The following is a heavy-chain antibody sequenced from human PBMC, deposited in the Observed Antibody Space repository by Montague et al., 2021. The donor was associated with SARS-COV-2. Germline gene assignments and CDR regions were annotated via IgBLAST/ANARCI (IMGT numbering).Heavy chain of an antibody. J-gene: IGHJ6*04. CDR2: ITGSGSTT. Sequence: SLRLSCAASDFTFSDYSMTWVRQAPGKGLEWVSFITGSGSTTYYADSVKGRFTIPRDNSRSTLYLQMNSLRVEDTAVYYCARRRIKDILLVLPAPHLDVWGKGTTVTVSS. D-gene: IGHD2-21*02. CDR3: ARRRIKDILLVLPAPHLDV. V-gene: IGHV3-23*01. CDR1: DFTFSDYS.